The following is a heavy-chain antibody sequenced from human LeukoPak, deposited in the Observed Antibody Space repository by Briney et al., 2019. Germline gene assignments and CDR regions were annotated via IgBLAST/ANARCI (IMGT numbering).Heavy chain of an antibody. CDR2: INPKSGGT. V-gene: IGHV1-2*02. CDR1: GYTFSGYY. Sequence: GASVKVSCKAPGYTFSGYYIHWVRQAPGQGLEWVGWINPKSGGTNYAPKFQGRVTMTRDTSISTAYMELSGLRSDDTAVYYCASPVVVLPTAKWYVFDIWGQGTKVTVSP. D-gene: IGHD2-2*01. CDR3: ASPVVVLPTAKWYVFDI. J-gene: IGHJ3*02.